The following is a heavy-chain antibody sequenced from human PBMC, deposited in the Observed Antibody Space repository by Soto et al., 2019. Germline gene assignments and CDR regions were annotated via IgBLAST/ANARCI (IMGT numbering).Heavy chain of an antibody. CDR3: ARPRFRGMDV. Sequence: EMQLVASGGGLVQPGGSLRLSCVASGFRLSNHFMNWVRQAPGKGLEWVATIKEDGREKYYVESVEGRFTISRDNAKNSLYLEVSNVRDGDTAVYYCARPRFRGMDVWGQGTTVTVSS. CDR1: GFRLSNHF. V-gene: IGHV3-7*03. J-gene: IGHJ6*02. D-gene: IGHD3-10*01. CDR2: IKEDGREK.